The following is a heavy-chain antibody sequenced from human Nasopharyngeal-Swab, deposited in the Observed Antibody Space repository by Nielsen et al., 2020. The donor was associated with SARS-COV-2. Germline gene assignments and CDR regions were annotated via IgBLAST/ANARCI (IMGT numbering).Heavy chain of an antibody. V-gene: IGHV1-18*01. CDR2: ISDYNGNT. D-gene: IGHD6-6*01. CDR3: AREEYSSSLDT. Sequence: WVRQAPGQGLEWMGWISDYNGNTNYAQKLQGRVTMTTDTSTSTAYMELRSLRSDDTAVYYCAREEYSSSLDTWGQGTLVTVSS. J-gene: IGHJ5*02.